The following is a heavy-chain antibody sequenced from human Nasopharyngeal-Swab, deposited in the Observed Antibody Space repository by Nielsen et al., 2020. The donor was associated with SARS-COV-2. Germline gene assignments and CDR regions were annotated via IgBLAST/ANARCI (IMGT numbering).Heavy chain of an antibody. CDR1: GFSFSSHA. Sequence: GESLKISCAASGFSFSSHAMHWVRQAPGKGLEWVAVISYDGGKEHYGDSVKGRFTISRDNSKNTLFLQMTSLRAEDTAVYYCARDLSGGNLDYWGQGTLVTVSS. D-gene: IGHD3-16*01. CDR3: ARDLSGGNLDY. J-gene: IGHJ4*02. CDR2: ISYDGGKE. V-gene: IGHV3-30-3*01.